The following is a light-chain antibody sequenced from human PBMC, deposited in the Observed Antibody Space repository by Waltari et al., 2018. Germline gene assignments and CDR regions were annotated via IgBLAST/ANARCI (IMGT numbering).Light chain of an antibody. Sequence: QSALTQPASVSGSPGQSLTISCTGPSSDGGGYNSVSWYQQHPGKAPKRMIYDVSNRPSGVSNRFSGSKSGNTASLTISGLQAEDEADYYCSSYTSSSTYVVFGGGTKLTVL. J-gene: IGLJ2*01. CDR1: SSDGGGYNS. V-gene: IGLV2-14*03. CDR3: SSYTSSSTYVV. CDR2: DVS.